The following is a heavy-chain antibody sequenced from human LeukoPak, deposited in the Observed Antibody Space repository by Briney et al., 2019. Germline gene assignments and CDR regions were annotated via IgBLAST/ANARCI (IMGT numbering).Heavy chain of an antibody. D-gene: IGHD3-16*02. CDR2: IHPSTGNP. J-gene: IGHJ4*02. CDR1: GYTFTSYG. Sequence: VASVKVSCKASGYTFTSYGISWVRQAPGQGLEWMGWIHPSTGNPTYAQGFTGRFVFSLDTSVSTTYLQISSLKAEDTAVYFCARAFQSLGGLSLPDYWGQGTLVTVSS. V-gene: IGHV7-4-1*02. CDR3: ARAFQSLGGLSLPDY.